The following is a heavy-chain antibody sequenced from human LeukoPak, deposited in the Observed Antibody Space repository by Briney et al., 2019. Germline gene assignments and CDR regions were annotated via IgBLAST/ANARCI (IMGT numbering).Heavy chain of an antibody. CDR1: GGSISSYY. Sequence: SETLSLTCTVSGGSISSYYWSWIRQPPGKGLEWIGYIYYSGGTNYNPSLTSRVTISVDTSKNQFSLKLSSVTAADTAVYYCARGPRWGSYYYYMDVWGKGTTVTVSS. J-gene: IGHJ6*03. D-gene: IGHD3-16*01. CDR2: IYYSGGT. CDR3: ARGPRWGSYYYYMDV. V-gene: IGHV4-59*01.